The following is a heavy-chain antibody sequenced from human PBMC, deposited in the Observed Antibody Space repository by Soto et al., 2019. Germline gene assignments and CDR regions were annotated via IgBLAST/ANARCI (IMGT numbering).Heavy chain of an antibody. V-gene: IGHV4-4*02. Sequence: QVQLQESGPGLVKPSGTLSLTCAVSGGSISSSNWWSWVRQPPGKGLEWTGEIYHSGSTNYNPSLKRQVTISVDKAKNQFSLKLSSVTAADTAVYYCASRATHSKGPGNYYYYYGMYVWGQGTTVTVSS. CDR1: GGSISSSNW. D-gene: IGHD4-4*01. J-gene: IGHJ6*02. CDR3: ASRATHSKGPGNYYYYYGMYV. CDR2: IYHSGST.